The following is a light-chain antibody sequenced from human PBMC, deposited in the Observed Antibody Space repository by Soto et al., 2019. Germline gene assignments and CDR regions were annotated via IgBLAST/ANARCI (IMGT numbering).Light chain of an antibody. CDR3: CSYAGSYTHV. Sequence: QSVLTQPPSVSGAPGQRVTISCTGSSSNIGAGYDVHWYQQLPGTAPKLLIYGNSNRPSGVPDRFSGSKSGTSASLAITGLQAEDEADYYCCSYAGSYTHVFGTGTKLSFL. CDR1: SSNIGAGYD. J-gene: IGLJ1*01. V-gene: IGLV1-40*01. CDR2: GNS.